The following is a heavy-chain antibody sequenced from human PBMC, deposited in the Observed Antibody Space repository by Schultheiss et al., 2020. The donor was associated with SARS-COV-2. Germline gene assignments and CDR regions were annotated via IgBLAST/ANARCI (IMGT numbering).Heavy chain of an antibody. J-gene: IGHJ4*02. CDR1: GGSISSGGYY. CDR3: ARAGLSDSSWYFNDS. Sequence: SETLSLTCTVSGGSISSGGYYWSWIRQHPGKGLEWIGYIYYSGSTYYNPSLKSRVTISVDTSKNRFSLKLNSVTAADTAVYYCARAGLSDSSWYFNDSWGQGTLVTVSS. D-gene: IGHD6-13*01. CDR2: IYYSGST. V-gene: IGHV4-31*03.